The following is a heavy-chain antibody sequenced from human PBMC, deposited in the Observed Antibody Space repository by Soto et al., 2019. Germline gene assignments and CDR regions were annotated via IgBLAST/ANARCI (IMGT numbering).Heavy chain of an antibody. J-gene: IGHJ2*01. D-gene: IGHD2-15*01. CDR1: GFTFSSGW. CDR3: PRVTMDSPTPTLYSFDL. CDR2: IKQDGSEK. Sequence: PGGSLRLSCAASGFTFSSGWMSWVRQAPGEGLEWEANIKQDGSEKSYVDSVKGRCAISRDNAKNSLYLQMKSLRAEDTAVDYYPRVTMDSPTPTLYSFDLWGHGALVTVSS. V-gene: IGHV3-7*01.